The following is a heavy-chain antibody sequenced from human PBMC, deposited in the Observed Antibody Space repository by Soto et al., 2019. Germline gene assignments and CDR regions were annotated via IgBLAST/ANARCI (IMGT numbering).Heavy chain of an antibody. CDR2: ISGSGGST. D-gene: IGHD3-3*01. V-gene: IGHV3-23*01. Sequence: PGGSLRLSCAASGFTFSSYAMSWVRQAPGKGLEWVSAISGSGGSTYYADSVKGRFTISRDNSKNTLYLQMNSLRAEDTAVYYFALGLAYYDFWSGYYPGPYWGQGTLVTVSS. CDR1: GFTFSSYA. J-gene: IGHJ4*02. CDR3: ALGLAYYDFWSGYYPGPY.